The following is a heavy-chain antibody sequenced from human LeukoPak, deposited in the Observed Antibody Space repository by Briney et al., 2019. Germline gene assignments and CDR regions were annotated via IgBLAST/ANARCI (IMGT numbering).Heavy chain of an antibody. CDR3: AKDIPGYYYDSSGYDY. CDR1: GFTFSSYS. Sequence: GGSLRLSCAASGFTFSSYSMNWVRQAPGKGLEWVSSISSSSSYIYYADSVKGRFTISRDNAKNSLYLQMNSLRAEDTAVYYCAKDIPGYYYDSSGYDYWGQGTLVTVSS. J-gene: IGHJ4*02. V-gene: IGHV3-21*04. CDR2: ISSSSSYI. D-gene: IGHD3-22*01.